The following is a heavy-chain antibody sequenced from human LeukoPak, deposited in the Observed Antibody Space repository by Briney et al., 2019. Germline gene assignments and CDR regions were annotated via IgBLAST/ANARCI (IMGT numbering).Heavy chain of an antibody. V-gene: IGHV4-31*03. CDR3: ASYGAGYYYDSSGYYFDY. CDR1: GGSISSNSYY. Sequence: SETLSLTCTVSGGSISSNSYYWGWIRQHPGKGLEWIGYIYYSGSSYYNPSLKSRVTISVDTSKNQFSLKLSSVTAADTAVYYCASYGAGYYYDSSGYYFDYWGQGTLVTVSS. D-gene: IGHD3-22*01. CDR2: IYYSGSS. J-gene: IGHJ4*02.